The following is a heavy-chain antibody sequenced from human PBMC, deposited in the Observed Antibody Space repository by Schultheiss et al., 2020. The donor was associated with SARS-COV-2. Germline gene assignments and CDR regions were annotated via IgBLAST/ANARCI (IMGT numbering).Heavy chain of an antibody. V-gene: IGHV3-48*03. CDR2: ISSGGATI. Sequence: GGSLRLSCAASGFTFSSYEMNWVRQAPGKGLEWVSYISSGGATIYYADSVKGRFTISRDNAKNSLYLQMNSLRAEDTAVYYCARHCTSTSCYGGFDYWGQGTLVTVSS. CDR1: GFTFSSYE. J-gene: IGHJ4*02. D-gene: IGHD2-2*01. CDR3: ARHCTSTSCYGGFDY.